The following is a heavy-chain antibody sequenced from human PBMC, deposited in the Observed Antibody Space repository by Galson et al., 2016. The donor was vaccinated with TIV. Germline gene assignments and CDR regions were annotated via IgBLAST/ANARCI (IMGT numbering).Heavy chain of an antibody. CDR1: GYTLSSYS. D-gene: IGHD3-3*01. Sequence: SVKVSCKASGYTLSSYSLNWVRQAPGQGLEWVGWISGYNGNTNSARKFQGRVTMTTDTSTNTAYMELRSLTSDDTAVYYCARMPTKTFDFWSGYDNQFHMGVWGKGTTVTVSS. CDR3: ARMPTKTFDFWSGYDNQFHMGV. V-gene: IGHV1-18*04. CDR2: ISGYNGNT. J-gene: IGHJ6*03.